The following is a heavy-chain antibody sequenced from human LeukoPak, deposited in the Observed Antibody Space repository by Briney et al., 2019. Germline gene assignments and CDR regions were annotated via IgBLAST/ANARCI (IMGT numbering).Heavy chain of an antibody. D-gene: IGHD6-13*01. V-gene: IGHV1-18*04. CDR3: ARDFQQLALDY. Sequence: ASVKVSCKASGYTFTGHYMHWVRQAPGQGLEWMGWISAYNGNTNYAQKLQGRVTMTTDTSTSTAYMELRSLRSDDTAVYYCARDFQQLALDYWGQGTLVTVSS. CDR2: ISAYNGNT. J-gene: IGHJ4*02. CDR1: GYTFTGHY.